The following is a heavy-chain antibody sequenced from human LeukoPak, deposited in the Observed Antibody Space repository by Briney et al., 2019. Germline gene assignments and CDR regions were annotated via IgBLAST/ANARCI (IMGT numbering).Heavy chain of an antibody. J-gene: IGHJ4*02. CDR3: ARGARPGGMIDY. D-gene: IGHD3-16*01. V-gene: IGHV4-59*01. Sequence: PSETLSLTCTVSGGSISGYYWSWIRQPPGKGLEWIGYIYYSGSTNYNPSLKSRVTISVDMSKNQFSLNLSSVTAADTAVYYCARGARPGGMIDYWGQGTLVTVSS. CDR2: IYYSGST. CDR1: GGSISGYY.